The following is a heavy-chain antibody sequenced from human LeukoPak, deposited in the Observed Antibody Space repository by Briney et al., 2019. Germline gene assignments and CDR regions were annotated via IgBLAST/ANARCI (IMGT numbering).Heavy chain of an antibody. D-gene: IGHD3-22*01. J-gene: IGHJ6*02. CDR2: INHSGNT. Sequence: SETLSLTCAVYGGSFSGYFWCWIRQPPGKGLEWIGGINHSGNTNYNPSLKSRVTISVDTSKNQFSLKLSSVTAADMAVYYCARVLGYYRDSSYYAAFFDYYGMDVWGQGTTVTVSS. V-gene: IGHV4-34*01. CDR3: ARVLGYYRDSSYYAAFFDYYGMDV. CDR1: GGSFSGYF.